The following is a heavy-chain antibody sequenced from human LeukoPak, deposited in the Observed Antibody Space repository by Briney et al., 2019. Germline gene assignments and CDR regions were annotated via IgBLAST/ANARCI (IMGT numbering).Heavy chain of an antibody. CDR3: ARRRGYYGSGSYYKGYMDV. CDR2: ISSSSYI. J-gene: IGHJ6*03. D-gene: IGHD3-10*01. V-gene: IGHV3-21*01. CDR1: GFTFSSYS. Sequence: PGGSLRLSCAASGFTFSSYSMNSVRQAPGKGLEWVSSISSSSYIYYADSVKGRFTISRDNAKNSLYLQMNSLRAEDTAVYYCARRRGYYGSGSYYKGYMDVWGKGTTVTVSS.